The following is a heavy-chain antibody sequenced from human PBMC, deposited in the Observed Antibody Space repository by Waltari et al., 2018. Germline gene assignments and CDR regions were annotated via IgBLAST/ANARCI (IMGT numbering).Heavy chain of an antibody. J-gene: IGHJ4*02. CDR2: VSSSGGTM. CDR3: ARDLPAADIDY. D-gene: IGHD2-2*01. V-gene: IGHV3-48*03. CDR1: GSTFRNFA. Sequence: EVQLVESGGGLVQPGGSLRLSWAASGSTFRNFALTGARRDPGKGLEWVSYVSSSGGTMFYAESVRGRFTISRDNAKNSLYLQMNTMRAEDTAVYYCARDLPAADIDYWGQGTLVTVSS.